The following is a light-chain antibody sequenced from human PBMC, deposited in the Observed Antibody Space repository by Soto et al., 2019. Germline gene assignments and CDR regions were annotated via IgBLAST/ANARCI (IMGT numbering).Light chain of an antibody. CDR3: QQYGSSSWT. CDR2: GSS. CDR1: QSVSSSY. V-gene: IGKV3-20*01. J-gene: IGKJ1*01. Sequence: EIVLTQSPGTLSLSPGERATLSCRASQSVSSSYLAWYQHKPGQAPRLLIYGSSSRATGIPDRFSGSGSGTDFTLTISRLEPEDCAVYYCQQYGSSSWTFGQGTKV.